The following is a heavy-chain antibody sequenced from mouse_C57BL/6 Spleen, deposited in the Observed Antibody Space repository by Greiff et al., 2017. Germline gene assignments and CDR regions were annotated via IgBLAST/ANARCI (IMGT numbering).Heavy chain of an antibody. V-gene: IGHV1-59*01. CDR1: GYTFTSYW. CDR2: IDPSDSYT. D-gene: IGHD1-1*01. Sequence: QVQLKQPGAELVRPGTSVKLSCKASGYTFTSYWMHWVKQRPGQGLEWIGVIDPSDSYTNYNQKFKGKDTLTVDTSSSTAYMQLSSLTSEDSAVYYCAREGYYGSSTFAYWGQGTLVTVSA. CDR3: AREGYYGSSTFAY. J-gene: IGHJ3*01.